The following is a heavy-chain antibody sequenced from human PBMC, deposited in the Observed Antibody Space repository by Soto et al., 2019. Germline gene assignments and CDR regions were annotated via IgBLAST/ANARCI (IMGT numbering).Heavy chain of an antibody. Sequence: GGSLRLSCAASGFTFSTYAMHWVRQAPGKGLEWVAVISYDGSNKYYADSVKGRFTISRDSSKNTLYLQMNSLRAEDTAVYYCARAMVRGVIGAFDIWGQGTMVTV. CDR1: GFTFSTYA. CDR2: ISYDGSNK. CDR3: ARAMVRGVIGAFDI. J-gene: IGHJ3*02. V-gene: IGHV3-30-3*01. D-gene: IGHD3-10*01.